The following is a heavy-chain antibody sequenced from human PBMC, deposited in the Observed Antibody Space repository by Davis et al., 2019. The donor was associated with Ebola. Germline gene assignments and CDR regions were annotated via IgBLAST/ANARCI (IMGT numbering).Heavy chain of an antibody. CDR2: ISVSSGYI. D-gene: IGHD2/OR15-2a*01. Sequence: GESLKISCAASGFTMSSYVMSWARQAPGKGLEWVSSISVSSGYIYYEDSVKGRFTISRDNAKNSLYLQMNSLRAEDTAVYYCTRGRHSEPTYDDYWGQGTLVTVSS. J-gene: IGHJ4*02. CDR1: GFTMSSYV. CDR3: TRGRHSEPTYDDY. V-gene: IGHV3-21*01.